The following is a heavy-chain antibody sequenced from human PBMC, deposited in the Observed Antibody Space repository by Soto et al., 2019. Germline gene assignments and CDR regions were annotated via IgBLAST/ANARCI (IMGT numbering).Heavy chain of an antibody. CDR3: ARRKIAAAVDNWFDP. CDR2: IEPSDSYI. D-gene: IGHD6-13*01. V-gene: IGHV5-10-1*01. Sequence: PGESLKISCTASGYNFNNNWIGWVRQTPGKGLEWMGRIEPSDSYIDYSPSFKGHVTISSDKSIKTVYLQWSSLKASDTAMYYCARRKIAAAVDNWFDPWGQGTLLTVSS. J-gene: IGHJ5*02. CDR1: GYNFNNNW.